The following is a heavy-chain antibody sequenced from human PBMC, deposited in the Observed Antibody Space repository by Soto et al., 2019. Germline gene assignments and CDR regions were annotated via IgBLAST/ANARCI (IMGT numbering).Heavy chain of an antibody. V-gene: IGHV1-46*01. CDR1: GYTFTSYY. Sequence: ASVKVSCKASGYTFTSYYMHWVRQAPGQGLEWMGIINPSGGSTSYAQKFQGRVTMTRDTSTSTVYMELSSLRSEDTAVYYCARDPSIAARPHYYYGMDVWGQGTTVTVSS. CDR3: ARDPSIAARPHYYYGMDV. D-gene: IGHD6-6*01. CDR2: INPSGGST. J-gene: IGHJ6*02.